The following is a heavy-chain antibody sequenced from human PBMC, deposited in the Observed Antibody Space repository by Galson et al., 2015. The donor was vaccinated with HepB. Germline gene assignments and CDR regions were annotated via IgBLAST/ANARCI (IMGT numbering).Heavy chain of an antibody. CDR3: ARSRIVTTRSLGLDVAYYGMDV. CDR1: GGTFSSYA. V-gene: IGHV1-69*13. CDR2: IIPIFGIA. D-gene: IGHD4-17*01. Sequence: SVKVSCKASGGTFSSYAISWVRQAPGQGLEWMGGIIPIFGIANYAQKFQGRVTITADESTSTAYMELSSLRSEDTAVYYCARSRIVTTRSLGLDVAYYGMDVWGQGTTVTVSS. J-gene: IGHJ6*02.